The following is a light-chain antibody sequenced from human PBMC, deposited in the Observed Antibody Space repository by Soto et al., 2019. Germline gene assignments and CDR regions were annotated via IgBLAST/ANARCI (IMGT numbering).Light chain of an antibody. CDR2: AAS. Sequence: DIQMTQSPSSLSASVGDTVTITCRASQGIRNDLGWYQQKPGKAPKSLIYAASSLQSGVPSRFSGRGSGTEFTLTISGLPPEDFATYYCLQHYYYPPWTFGQGTKVAI. J-gene: IGKJ1*01. V-gene: IGKV1-17*01. CDR1: QGIRND. CDR3: LQHYYYPPWT.